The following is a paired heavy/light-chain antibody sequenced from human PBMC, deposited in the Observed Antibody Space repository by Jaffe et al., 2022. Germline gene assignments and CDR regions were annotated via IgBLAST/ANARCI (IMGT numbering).Light chain of an antibody. CDR1: RSLTPNY. CDR3: QQYSTSLYS. V-gene: IGKV3-20*01. J-gene: IGKJ2*01. CDR2: DAS. Sequence: EIVLTQSPGTLSLSPGERATLSCRASRSLTPNYLAWYQQRPGQAPRLLIYDASLRATGIPDRFSGSGSGTDFTLTISRLEPEDFAVYYCQQYSTSLYSFGQGTKLEIK.
Heavy chain of an antibody. CDR3: GREGYSYKAVDY. Sequence: QVQLVQSGSELKKPGASVKVSCRASGYSFTTYGVNWLRQAPGQGLEWLGWITTDTGNPTYAQDLTGRFVFSLDTSVSTAYLQINSLRAEDTAVYYCGREGYSYKAVDYWGQGTLVTVSS. D-gene: IGHD5-18*01. J-gene: IGHJ4*02. CDR2: ITTDTGNP. CDR1: GYSFTTYG. V-gene: IGHV7-4-1*02.